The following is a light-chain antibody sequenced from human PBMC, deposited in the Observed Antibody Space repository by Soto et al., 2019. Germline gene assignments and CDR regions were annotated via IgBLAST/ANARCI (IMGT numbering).Light chain of an antibody. CDR1: QSVSNN. Sequence: EIVLTPSQGTLSRSPGERSTLSCRSSQSVSNNYLAWYQQKPGQAPRLLIYGASTRATGIPARFSGSGSGKEFTITISSMQYEDFAVYYCQQYNNWPLTCGNGTRLAIK. V-gene: IGKV3D-15*01. CDR2: GAS. CDR3: QQYNNWPLT. J-gene: IGKJ5*01.